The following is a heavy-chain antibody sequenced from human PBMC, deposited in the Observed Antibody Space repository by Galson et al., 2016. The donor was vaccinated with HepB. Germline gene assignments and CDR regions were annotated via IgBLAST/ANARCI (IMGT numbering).Heavy chain of an antibody. CDR3: ARYTSGWDIDGMDV. V-gene: IGHV4-61*01. J-gene: IGHJ6*02. D-gene: IGHD6-19*01. Sequence: ETLSLTCSVSGGSLSGGSISSYYWSWIRQPPGKGLEWIGCVYSSGSTNYNPSLKSRVTISLDTSKNEISLNLRSVTAADTAVYFCARYTSGWDIDGMDVWGQGTTVTVSS. CDR2: VYSSGST. CDR1: GGSLSGGSISSYY.